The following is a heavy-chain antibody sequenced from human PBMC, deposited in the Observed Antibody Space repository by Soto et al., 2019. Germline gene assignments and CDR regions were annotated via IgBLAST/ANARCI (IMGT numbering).Heavy chain of an antibody. CDR3: ARDKDDYYYYYGMDV. J-gene: IGHJ6*02. V-gene: IGHV3-30-3*01. CDR2: ISYDGSNK. Sequence: QVQLVESGGGVVQPGRSLRLSCAASGFTFSSYAMHWVRQAPGKGLEWVAVISYDGSNKYYADSVKGRFTISRDNSKNTLYLQMNSLRAEDMAVYYCARDKDDYYYYYGMDVWGQGTTVTVSS. CDR1: GFTFSSYA.